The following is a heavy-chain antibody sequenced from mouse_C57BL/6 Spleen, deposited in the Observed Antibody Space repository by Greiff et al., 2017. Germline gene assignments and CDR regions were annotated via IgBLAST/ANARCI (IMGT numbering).Heavy chain of an antibody. CDR2: IYPGDGDT. J-gene: IGHJ2*01. CDR1: GYAFSSSW. Sequence: VQLQQSGPELVKPGASVKISCKASGYAFSSSWMNWVKQRPGKGLEWIGRIYPGDGDTNYNGKFKGKATLTADKSSSTAYMQLSSLTSEDSAVYFCAREGGVYWGQGTTLTVSS. V-gene: IGHV1-82*01. CDR3: AREGGVY.